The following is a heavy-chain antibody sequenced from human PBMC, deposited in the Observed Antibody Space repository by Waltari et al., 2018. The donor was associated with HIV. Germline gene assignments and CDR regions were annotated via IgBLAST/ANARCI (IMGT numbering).Heavy chain of an antibody. V-gene: IGHV1-18*01. CDR2: ISGYNGKT. Sequence: QVQLVQSGAEVKKPGASVKVSCKASGYTFTSYGISWVRQAPGQGLEWMGWISGYNGKTNCAQNLQGRVTMTTDTSTSTAYMELRNMRFDDTAVYYCARSTSLRIAGLPFDIWGQGTMVTVSS. CDR1: GYTFTSYG. D-gene: IGHD1-1*01. J-gene: IGHJ3*02. CDR3: ARSTSLRIAGLPFDI.